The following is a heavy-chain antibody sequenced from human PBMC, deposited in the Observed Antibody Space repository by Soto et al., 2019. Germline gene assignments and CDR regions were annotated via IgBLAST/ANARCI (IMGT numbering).Heavy chain of an antibody. D-gene: IGHD6-6*01. Sequence: PGGSLRLSCAASGFTFSSYSMNWVRQAPGKGLEWVSSISSSSSYIYYADSVKGRFTISRDNAKNSLYLQMNSLRAEDTAVYYCARPNIAARPNYFDYLGQGTLVTVSS. CDR2: ISSSSSYI. J-gene: IGHJ4*02. CDR3: ARPNIAARPNYFDY. CDR1: GFTFSSYS. V-gene: IGHV3-21*01.